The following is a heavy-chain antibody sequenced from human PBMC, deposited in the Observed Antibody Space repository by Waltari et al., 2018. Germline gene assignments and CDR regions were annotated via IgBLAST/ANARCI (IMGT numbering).Heavy chain of an antibody. CDR2: IYYSGST. CDR3: TTDLYCGGDCYSVY. CDR1: GGSISSYY. V-gene: IGHV4-59*01. D-gene: IGHD2-21*02. J-gene: IGHJ4*02. Sequence: QVQLQESGPGLVKPSETLSLTCTVSGGSISSYYWSWIRKPPGKGLEWIGYIYYSGSTNYHPSLKSRVTISVDTSKNQFSLKLSSVTAADTAVYYCTTDLYCGGDCYSVYWGQGTLVTVSS.